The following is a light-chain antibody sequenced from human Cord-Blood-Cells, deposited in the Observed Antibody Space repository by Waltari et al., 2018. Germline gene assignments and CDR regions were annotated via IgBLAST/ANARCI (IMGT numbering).Light chain of an antibody. J-gene: IGLJ2*01. CDR2: GKN. V-gene: IGLV3-19*01. CDR1: SLRRYY. Sequence: SSALTQDPAVSVALGQTVRITCQGNSLRRYYASWYQQKPGQATVLVIYGKNNRPSGIPDRFSGSSSGNTASLTITGAQAEDEADYYCNSRDSSGNHLVFGGGTKLTVL. CDR3: NSRDSSGNHLV.